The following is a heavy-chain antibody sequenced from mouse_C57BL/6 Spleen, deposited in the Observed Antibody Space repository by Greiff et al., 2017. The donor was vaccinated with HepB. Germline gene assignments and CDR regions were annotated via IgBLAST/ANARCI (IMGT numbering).Heavy chain of an antibody. D-gene: IGHD1-1*01. J-gene: IGHJ2*01. Sequence: QVQLKQPGTEPVKPGASVKLSCKASGYTFTSYWMHWVKQRPGQGLEWIGNINPSNGGTNYNEKFKSKATLTVDKSSSTAYMQLSSLTSEDSAVYYCARSLFITTVGDYWGQGTTLTVSS. CDR2: INPSNGGT. V-gene: IGHV1-53*01. CDR1: GYTFTSYW. CDR3: ARSLFITTVGDY.